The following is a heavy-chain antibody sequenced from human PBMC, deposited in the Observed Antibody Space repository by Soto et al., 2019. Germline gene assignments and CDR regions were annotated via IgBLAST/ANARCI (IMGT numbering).Heavy chain of an antibody. CDR2: ISAYNGNT. CDR3: AISYSGYDPGAFDI. Sequence: ASVKVSCKASGYTFTSYGISWVRPAPGQGLEWMGWISAYNGNTNYAQKLQGRVTMTTDTSTSTAYMELRSLRSDDTAVYYCAISYSGYDPGAFDIWGQGTMVTVSS. D-gene: IGHD5-12*01. J-gene: IGHJ3*02. CDR1: GYTFTSYG. V-gene: IGHV1-18*01.